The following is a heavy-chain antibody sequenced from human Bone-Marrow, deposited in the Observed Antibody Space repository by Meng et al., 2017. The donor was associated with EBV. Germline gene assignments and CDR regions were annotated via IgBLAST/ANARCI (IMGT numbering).Heavy chain of an antibody. J-gene: IGHJ4*02. CDR3: ARVVARSYFDY. CDR2: IYHSGST. CDR1: GGSISSGGYS. V-gene: IGHV4-30-2*01. Sequence: PLLQEAGAGLGKPSQTLSLTCAVSGGSISSGGYSWSWIRQPPGKGLEWIGYIYHSGSTYYNPSLKSRVTISVDRSKNQFSLKLSSVTAADTAVYYCARVVARSYFDYWGQGTLVTVSS.